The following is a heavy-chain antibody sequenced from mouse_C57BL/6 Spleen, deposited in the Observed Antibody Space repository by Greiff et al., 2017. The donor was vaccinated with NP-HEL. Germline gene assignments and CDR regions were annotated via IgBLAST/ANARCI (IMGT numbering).Heavy chain of an antibody. CDR3: ARGCYYGSSTGAY. Sequence: EVKLVESGGGLVKPGGSLKLSCAASGFTFSSYAMSWVRQTPEKRLEWVATISDGGSYTYYPDNVKGRFTISRDNAKNNLYLQMSHLKSEDTAMYYCARGCYYGSSTGAYWGQGTLVTVSA. CDR1: GFTFSSYA. D-gene: IGHD1-1*01. CDR2: ISDGGSYT. V-gene: IGHV5-4*03. J-gene: IGHJ3*01.